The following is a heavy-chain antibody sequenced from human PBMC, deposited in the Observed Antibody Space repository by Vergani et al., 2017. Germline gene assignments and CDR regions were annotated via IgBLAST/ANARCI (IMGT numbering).Heavy chain of an antibody. CDR3: AKDMGPYCSGDCYSGFDYGMDV. CDR1: GFPLRGDW. J-gene: IGHJ6*02. D-gene: IGHD2-21*02. V-gene: IGHV3-74*01. Sequence: EVQLVESGGGLVKPGGPLSSPAPALGFPLRGDWMNWVGKAPGKGRVWVSRINSVGSSTSYADSVKGRFTISRDNSKNSLYLQMKSLRTEDTALYYSAKDMGPYCSGDCYSGFDYGMDVWGQGTTVTVSS. CDR2: INSVGSST.